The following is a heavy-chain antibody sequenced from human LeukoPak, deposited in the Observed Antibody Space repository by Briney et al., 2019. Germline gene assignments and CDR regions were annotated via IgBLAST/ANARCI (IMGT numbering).Heavy chain of an antibody. CDR2: ISSSGSTI. D-gene: IGHD3-22*01. V-gene: IGHV3-11*01. Sequence: GGSLRLSCAASGFTFSDYYMSWIRQAPGKGLEWVLYISSSGSTIYYADSVKGRFTISRDNAKNSLYLQMNSLRAEDTAVYYCAREPMGRTYYYDSSSWFDPWGQGTLVTVSS. J-gene: IGHJ5*02. CDR1: GFTFSDYY. CDR3: AREPMGRTYYYDSSSWFDP.